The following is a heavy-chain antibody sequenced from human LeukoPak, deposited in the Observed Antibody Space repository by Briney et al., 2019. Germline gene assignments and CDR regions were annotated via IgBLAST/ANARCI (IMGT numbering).Heavy chain of an antibody. Sequence: PGGSLRLSCTASGFIFNDFWMSWVRQAPGEGLEWVANVRQDGSAKNYVDSVKGRFTISRDNAKKSLYLLMNGLTAEDTAVYYCASKGGSFTISGVVYNDAFAIWGQGTMVTVSA. J-gene: IGHJ3*02. D-gene: IGHD3-3*01. CDR1: GFIFNDFW. CDR2: VRQDGSAK. V-gene: IGHV3-7*01. CDR3: ASKGGSFTISGVVYNDAFAI.